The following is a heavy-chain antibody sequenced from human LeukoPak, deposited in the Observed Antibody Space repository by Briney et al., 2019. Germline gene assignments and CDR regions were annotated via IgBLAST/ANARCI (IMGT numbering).Heavy chain of an antibody. CDR1: GFTFSSYW. CDR2: INRDASEK. CDR3: ARDNRMVYATYDH. D-gene: IGHD2-8*01. J-gene: IGHJ4*02. Sequence: GGSLRLSCAASGFTFSSYWMTWVSQAPGKGLEWVANINRDASEKYYVDSVKGRFTISRDNAKNSLYLQMTSLRADDTAVYYCARDNRMVYATYDHWGQGTLVTVSS. V-gene: IGHV3-7*01.